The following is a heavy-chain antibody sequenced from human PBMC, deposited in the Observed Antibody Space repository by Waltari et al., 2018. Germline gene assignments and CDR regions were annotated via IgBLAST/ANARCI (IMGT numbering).Heavy chain of an antibody. Sequence: QVQLVQSGAEVKKPGASVKVSCEASGYTFTGRYLHWVRQAPGQGLEWMGRIKPNSGVTDYAQKFQDRVTMTRDTSSSTAYMELSGLRSDDTAVYYCAREATHSYYYFLDVWGKGTTVTVSS. CDR2: IKPNSGVT. J-gene: IGHJ6*03. V-gene: IGHV1-2*06. CDR1: GYTFTGRY. CDR3: AREATHSYYYFLDV.